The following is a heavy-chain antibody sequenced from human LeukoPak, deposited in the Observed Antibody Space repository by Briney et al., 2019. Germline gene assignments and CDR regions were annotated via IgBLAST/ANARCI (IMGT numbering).Heavy chain of an antibody. CDR1: GYTFTSYA. D-gene: IGHD3-10*01. CDR2: INAGNGDT. J-gene: IGHJ4*02. V-gene: IGHV1-3*01. CDR3: ARDRSTGRYYGSGSYDY. Sequence: PEASVKVSCKASGYTFTSYAMHWVRQAPGQRLEWMGWINAGNGDTKYSQNFQGRVTITRDTSANTAYMELSSLRSEDTAVYHCARDRSTGRYYGSGSYDYWGQGTLVTVSS.